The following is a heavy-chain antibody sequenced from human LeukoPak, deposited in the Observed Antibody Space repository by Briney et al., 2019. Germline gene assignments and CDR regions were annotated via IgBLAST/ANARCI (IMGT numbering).Heavy chain of an antibody. J-gene: IGHJ4*02. D-gene: IGHD1-1*01. CDR3: ARDLPNGFFDY. CDR1: GFTFSSYG. Sequence: GGSLRLSCAASGFTFSSYGMHWVRQAPGKGLEWLINIKEDSSDQSSVDSVKGRFIISRDNAKNLLYLQMNSLRPDDTAVYYCARDLPNGFFDYWGQGTLVTVSS. V-gene: IGHV3-7*01. CDR2: IKEDSSDQ.